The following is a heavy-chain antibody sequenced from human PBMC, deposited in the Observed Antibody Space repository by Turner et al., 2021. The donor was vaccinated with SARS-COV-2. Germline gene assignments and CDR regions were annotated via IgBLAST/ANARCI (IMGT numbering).Heavy chain of an antibody. D-gene: IGHD6-25*01. CDR3: AKVPPSGDYFDY. Sequence: EVRLLESGGGLVQPGGSLRLSCAASRFNFSNYAMSWVRQAPGKGLEWLSTIVGSGVGPYYADSVKDRFTISRDNSKNTLYLQMNSLRAEDTAVYYCAKVPPSGDYFDYWGQGTLVTVSS. V-gene: IGHV3-23*01. CDR2: IVGSGVGP. CDR1: RFNFSNYA. J-gene: IGHJ4*02.